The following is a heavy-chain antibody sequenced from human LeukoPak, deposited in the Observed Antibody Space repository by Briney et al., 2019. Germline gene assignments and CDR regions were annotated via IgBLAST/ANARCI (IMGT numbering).Heavy chain of an antibody. CDR2: IYYSGST. Sequence: SETLSLTCTVSGGSVSSGSYYWSWIRQPPGKGLEWIGYIYYSGSTNYTPSLKSRVTISVDTSKNQFSLRLSSVTAADTAVYYCARQSSGWYRDAFDIWGQGTMVTVSS. CDR1: GGSVSSGSYY. V-gene: IGHV4-61*01. CDR3: ARQSSGWYRDAFDI. D-gene: IGHD6-19*01. J-gene: IGHJ3*02.